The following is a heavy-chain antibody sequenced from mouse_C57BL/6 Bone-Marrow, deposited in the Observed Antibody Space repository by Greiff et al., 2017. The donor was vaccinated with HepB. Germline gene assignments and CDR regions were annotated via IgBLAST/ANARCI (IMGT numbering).Heavy chain of an antibody. CDR1: GYTFTDYY. CDR3: AHYYYGSSPFFDV. V-gene: IGHV1-26*01. Sequence: VQLQQSGPELVKPGASVKISCKASGYTFTDYYMNWVKQSHGKSLEWIGDINPNNGGTSYNQKFKGKATLTVDKSSSTAYMELRSLTSEDSAVYYCAHYYYGSSPFFDVWGTGTTVTVSS. D-gene: IGHD1-1*01. CDR2: INPNNGGT. J-gene: IGHJ1*03.